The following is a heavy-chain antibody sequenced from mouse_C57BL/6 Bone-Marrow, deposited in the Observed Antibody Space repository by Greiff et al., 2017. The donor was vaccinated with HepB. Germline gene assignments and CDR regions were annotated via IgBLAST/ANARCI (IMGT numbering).Heavy chain of an antibody. D-gene: IGHD1-1*01. CDR3: TKGGYYYGSSPLDY. CDR2: IDPENGDT. Sequence: VQLKQSGAELVRPGASVKLSCTASGFNIKADYMHWVKQRPEQGLEWIGWIDPENGDTEYASKFQGKATITADTSSNTAYLQLSSLTAEDTAVYYCTKGGYYYGSSPLDYWGQGTTLTVSS. J-gene: IGHJ2*01. CDR1: GFNIKADY. V-gene: IGHV14-4*01.